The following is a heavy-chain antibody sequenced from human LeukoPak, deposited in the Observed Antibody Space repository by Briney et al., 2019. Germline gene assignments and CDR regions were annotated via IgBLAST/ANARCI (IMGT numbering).Heavy chain of an antibody. CDR3: ASSTGPYYYYYYGMDV. J-gene: IGHJ6*02. D-gene: IGHD3-9*01. Sequence: SETLSLTCTVSGGSISSYYWSWIRQPAGKGLEWIGRIYSSGSTNYNPSLKSRVTMSVDTSKNQFSLKLSSVTAADTAVYYCASSTGPYYYYYYGMDVWGQGTTVTVSS. CDR2: IYSSGST. V-gene: IGHV4-4*07. CDR1: GGSISSYY.